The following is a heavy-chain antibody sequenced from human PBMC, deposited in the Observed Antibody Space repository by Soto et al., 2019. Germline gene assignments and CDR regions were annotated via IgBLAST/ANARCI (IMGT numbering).Heavy chain of an antibody. Sequence: ASVKVSCKASGYTFTSYAFHWVRQAPGQRPEWMGWINAGNGNTKYSQKFQGRVTITSDTSASTVYMELRSLRSEDTAVYYCARSQYLTFFDYWGRGTLVTVSS. D-gene: IGHD2-2*01. CDR2: INAGNGNT. CDR1: GYTFTSYA. J-gene: IGHJ4*02. CDR3: ARSQYLTFFDY. V-gene: IGHV1-3*01.